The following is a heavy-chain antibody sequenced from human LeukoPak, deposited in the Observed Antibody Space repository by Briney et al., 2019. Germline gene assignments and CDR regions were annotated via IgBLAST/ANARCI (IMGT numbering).Heavy chain of an antibody. CDR1: GYTFTSYA. J-gene: IGHJ6*02. V-gene: IGHV1-3*01. Sequence: ASVKVSCKASGYTFTSYAMHWVRQAPGQRLEWMGWINAGNGNTKYSQKFQGRVTITRDTSANTAYMELSSLRSEDTAVYYCARGLGYCSGGSCYALYYYYAMDVWGQGTTVTVPS. D-gene: IGHD2-15*01. CDR2: INAGNGNT. CDR3: ARGLGYCSGGSCYALYYYYAMDV.